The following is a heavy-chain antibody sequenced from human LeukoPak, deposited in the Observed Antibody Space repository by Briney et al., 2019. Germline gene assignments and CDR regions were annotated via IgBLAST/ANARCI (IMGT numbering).Heavy chain of an antibody. CDR3: ARDQYYYDSSGYAY. CDR2: ISSSSSYI. J-gene: IGHJ4*02. V-gene: IGHV3-21*01. Sequence: PGGSLRLSCAASGFTFSDYSMNWVRQAPGKGLEWVSSISSSSSYIYYADSVKGRFTISRDNAKNSLYLRMNSLRAEDTAVYYCARDQYYYDSSGYAYWGQETLVTVSS. CDR1: GFTFSDYS. D-gene: IGHD3-22*01.